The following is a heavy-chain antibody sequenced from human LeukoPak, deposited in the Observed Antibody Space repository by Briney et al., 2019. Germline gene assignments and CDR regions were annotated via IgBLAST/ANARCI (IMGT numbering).Heavy chain of an antibody. CDR2: IYYSGST. D-gene: IGHD6-13*01. J-gene: IGHJ4*02. CDR1: GGSISSGGYY. CDR3: ARVGSSWPDY. V-gene: IGHV4-31*03. Sequence: SETLSLTCTVSGGSISSGGYYWSWIRQHPGKGLEWIGYIYYSGSTYYNPSLKSRVTISVDTSKNQFSLKLSSVTAADTAVYYCARVGSSWPDYWGQGTLVTVSS.